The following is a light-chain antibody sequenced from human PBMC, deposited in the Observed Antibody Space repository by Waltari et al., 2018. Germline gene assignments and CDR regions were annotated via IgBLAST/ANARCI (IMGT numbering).Light chain of an antibody. CDR3: QQYGTSRT. V-gene: IGKV3-20*01. Sequence: EIVFTQSPGTLSLSPGARATLSCRASQSVGSSYLAWYQQKPGQAPRLLIYGASNRATDIPDRFSGSGSGTDFTLTISRLEPEDFAVYYCQQYGTSRTFGQGTKVEIK. CDR1: QSVGSSY. CDR2: GAS. J-gene: IGKJ1*01.